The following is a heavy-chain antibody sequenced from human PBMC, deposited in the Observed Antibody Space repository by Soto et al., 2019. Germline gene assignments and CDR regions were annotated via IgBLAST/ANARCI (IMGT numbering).Heavy chain of an antibody. CDR2: ISGSGGST. D-gene: IGHD3-22*01. V-gene: IGHV3-23*01. CDR1: GFTFSSYA. CDR3: AKDPVSTYYYDSSGYAFDI. Sequence: EVQLLESGGGLVQPGGSLRLSCAASGFTFSSYAMSWVRQAPGKGLEWVSAISGSGGSTYYADSVKGRFTISRDNSKNTLYLQMNSLRAEDTAVYYCAKDPVSTYYYDSSGYAFDIWGQGTMVTVSS. J-gene: IGHJ3*02.